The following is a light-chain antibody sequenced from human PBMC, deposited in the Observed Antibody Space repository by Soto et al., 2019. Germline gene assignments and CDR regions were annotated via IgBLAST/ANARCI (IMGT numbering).Light chain of an antibody. V-gene: IGKV3-15*01. CDR2: DAC. CDR1: QSVNSS. J-gene: IGKJ4*01. Sequence: EKVMRQSPATLSVSPGERATLSCRASQSVNSSLAWYQQKPGQAPRLLIYDACTRATGIPARFSGSASGTEFTLTIISRLSQDVAAYYCWQYREWRLTLGGGTKVEIK. CDR3: WQYREWRLT.